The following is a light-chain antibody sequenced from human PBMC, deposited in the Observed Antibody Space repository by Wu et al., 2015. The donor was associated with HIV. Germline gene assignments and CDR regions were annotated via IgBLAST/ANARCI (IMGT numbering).Light chain of an antibody. V-gene: IGKV1-27*01. CDR2: AAS. Sequence: DIQMTQSPSSLSASVGDRVTLTCRASHGISYYLAWYQQKPGKVPRLLIYAASILQSGVPSRFSGSGSGTEFTLTISSLQPEDVATYYCQRYNTVPRTFGPRDQGGNQT. CDR1: HGISYY. J-gene: IGKJ1*01. CDR3: QRYNTVPRT.